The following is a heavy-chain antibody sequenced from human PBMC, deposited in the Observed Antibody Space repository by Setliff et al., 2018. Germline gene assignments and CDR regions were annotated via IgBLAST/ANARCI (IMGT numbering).Heavy chain of an antibody. Sequence: PGGFLRLSCAASGFTFSTYGLNWVRQAPGKGLEWISYLNNDGTTIYYADSVRGRFTIPRDNAKNSLYLQMNSLRAEDTAVYYCARGVIAAAGIDYWGQGTLVTVSS. D-gene: IGHD6-13*01. CDR3: ARGVIAAAGIDY. J-gene: IGHJ4*02. CDR2: LNNDGTTI. V-gene: IGHV3-48*01. CDR1: GFTFSTYG.